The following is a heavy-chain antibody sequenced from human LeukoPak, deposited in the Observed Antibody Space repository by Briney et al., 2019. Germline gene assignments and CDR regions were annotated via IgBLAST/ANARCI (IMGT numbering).Heavy chain of an antibody. V-gene: IGHV4-39*01. CDR1: GGSISSSSYY. CDR2: IYYSGST. Sequence: SETLSLTCTVSGGSISSSSYYWGWIRQPPGKGLEWIGSIYYSGSTYYNPSLKSRVTISVDTSKNQFSLKLSSVTAADTAVYYCARALALGLAYVAFDIWGQGTMVTVSS. D-gene: IGHD2-21*01. CDR3: ARALALGLAYVAFDI. J-gene: IGHJ3*02.